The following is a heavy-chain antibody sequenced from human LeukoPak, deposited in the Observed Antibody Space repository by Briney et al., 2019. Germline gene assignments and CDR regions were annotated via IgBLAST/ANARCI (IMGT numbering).Heavy chain of an antibody. J-gene: IGHJ4*02. CDR2: INPNSGGT. D-gene: IGHD6-19*01. CDR1: GYTFTGYY. Sequence: ASVKVSRKASGYTFTGYYMHWVRQAPGQGLEWMGWINPNSGGTNYAQKFQGWVTMTRDTSISTAYMELSRLRSDDTAVYYCARAPEQWLVDYYFDYWGQGTLVTVSS. V-gene: IGHV1-2*04. CDR3: ARAPEQWLVDYYFDY.